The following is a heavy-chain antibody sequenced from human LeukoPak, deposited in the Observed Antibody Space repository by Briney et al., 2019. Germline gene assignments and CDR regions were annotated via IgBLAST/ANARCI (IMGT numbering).Heavy chain of an antibody. CDR1: GGSISSGRYY. Sequence: SETLSLTCNVSGGSISSGRYYWSWIRLPAGKGLEWIGRIFTSGSTNYNPSLKSRVTISLDTSKNQFSLKLSSVTAADTAVYYCATIAVAGHFDYWGQGTLVTASS. CDR3: ATIAVAGHFDY. J-gene: IGHJ4*02. V-gene: IGHV4-61*02. CDR2: IFTSGST. D-gene: IGHD6-19*01.